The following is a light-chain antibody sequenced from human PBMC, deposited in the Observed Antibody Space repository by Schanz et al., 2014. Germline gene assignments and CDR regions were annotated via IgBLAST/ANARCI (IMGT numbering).Light chain of an antibody. Sequence: QSALTQPPSASGSLGQSVTISCTGTSSDVGGYNYVSWYQQHPGKAPKLMIYDVNNRPSGVSNRFSGSKSGNTASLTISGLQAEDEADYYCCSYAGSYTWVFGGGTKLTVL. CDR1: SSDVGGYNY. V-gene: IGLV2-11*01. J-gene: IGLJ3*02. CDR2: DVN. CDR3: CSYAGSYTWV.